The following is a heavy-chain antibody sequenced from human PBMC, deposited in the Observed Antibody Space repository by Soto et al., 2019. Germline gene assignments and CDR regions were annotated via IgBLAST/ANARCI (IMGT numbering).Heavy chain of an antibody. CDR2: ISYSGST. V-gene: IGHV4-39*01. CDR3: ARPYYDILKGYYADAFTI. J-gene: IGHJ3*02. D-gene: IGHD3-9*01. CDR1: GGSINSDNYY. Sequence: ASETLSLTCSVSGGSINSDNYYWGWIRQPPGKGLEWIGSISYSGSTYSNPSLKSRVTISVDTSKSQFSLKLSSVTAADTAVYYCARPYYDILKGYYADAFTIWGQGTMVTVSS.